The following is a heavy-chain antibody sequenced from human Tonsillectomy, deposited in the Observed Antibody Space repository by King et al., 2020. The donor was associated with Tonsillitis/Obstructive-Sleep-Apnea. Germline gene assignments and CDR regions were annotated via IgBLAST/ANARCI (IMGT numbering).Heavy chain of an antibody. V-gene: IGHV4-34*01. CDR1: GGSFSGYY. D-gene: IGHD2-2*01. CDR2: INHSGST. CDR3: ARETENNCSSTTCYGYYFDY. Sequence: VQLQQWGAGLLKPSENLSLTCAVYGGSFSGYYWSWIRQPPGKGLEWIGEINHSGSTNYNPSLKSRVTISVDTSKNQVSLKLSSVTAADTAVYYCARETENNCSSTTCYGYYFDYWGQGTLVTVSS. J-gene: IGHJ4*02.